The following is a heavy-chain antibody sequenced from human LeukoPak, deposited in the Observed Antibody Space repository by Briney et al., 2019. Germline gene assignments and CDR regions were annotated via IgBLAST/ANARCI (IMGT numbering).Heavy chain of an antibody. Sequence: ASVKVSCKASGGTFSSYAISWVRQAPGQGLEWMGRIIPILGIANYAQKFQGRVTITADKSTSTAYMELSSLRSEDTAVYYCASEDTAMVTLDYWGQGTLVTVSS. D-gene: IGHD5-18*01. V-gene: IGHV1-69*04. CDR2: IIPILGIA. CDR1: GGTFSSYA. J-gene: IGHJ4*02. CDR3: ASEDTAMVTLDY.